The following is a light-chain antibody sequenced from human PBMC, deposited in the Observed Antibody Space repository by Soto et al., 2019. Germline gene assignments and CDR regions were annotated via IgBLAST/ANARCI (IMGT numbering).Light chain of an antibody. CDR1: QSVSRSY. V-gene: IGKV3-20*01. CDR2: GAS. J-gene: IGKJ1*01. CDR3: QQYGSSPTT. Sequence: EIVLTQSPGTLSLSPGERATLSCRASQSVSRSYLAWYQQRPGQAPRLLIFGASIRATGIPDTFSGSRSGTDFTLTIGRLETEDFAMFYCQQYGSSPTTFGQGTKVEIK.